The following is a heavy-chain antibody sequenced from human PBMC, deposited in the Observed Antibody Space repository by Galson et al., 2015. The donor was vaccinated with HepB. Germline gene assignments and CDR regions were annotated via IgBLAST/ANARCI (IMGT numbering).Heavy chain of an antibody. D-gene: IGHD3-22*01. CDR3: ARDSGITMIVVDAFDI. CDR2: ISAYNGNT. J-gene: IGHJ3*02. Sequence: SVKVSCKASGYTFTSYGISWVRQAPGQGLEWMGWISAYNGNTNYAQKLQGRVTMTTDTSTSTAYMELRSLRSDDTAVYYCARDSGITMIVVDAFDIWGQGTMVTVSS. V-gene: IGHV1-18*01. CDR1: GYTFTSYG.